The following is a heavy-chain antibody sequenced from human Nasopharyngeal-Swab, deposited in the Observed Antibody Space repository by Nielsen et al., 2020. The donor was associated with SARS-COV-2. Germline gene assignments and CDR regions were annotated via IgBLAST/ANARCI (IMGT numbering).Heavy chain of an antibody. CDR2: IYYSGSA. V-gene: IGHV4-31*03. J-gene: IGHJ4*02. CDR3: ARAYYDILTGYYQEYYFDY. D-gene: IGHD3-9*01. CDR1: GGSISSGDYY. Sequence: SETLSLTCTVSGGSISSGDYYWSWIRQHPGKGLEWIGYIYYSGSAYYNPSLKSRVIMSVDTSTNQFSLRLSSVTAADTAVYYCARAYYDILTGYYQEYYFDYWGQGTLVTVSS.